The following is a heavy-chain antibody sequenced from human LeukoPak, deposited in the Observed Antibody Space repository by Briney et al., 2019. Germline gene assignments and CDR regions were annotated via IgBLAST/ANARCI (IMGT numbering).Heavy chain of an antibody. D-gene: IGHD2-15*01. CDR2: TYYRSKWYN. V-gene: IGHV6-1*01. CDR3: ARGGGLIDY. CDR1: GDSVSSNSAT. J-gene: IGHJ4*02. Sequence: SQTLSLTCAISGDSVSSNSATWIWLRQSPSRGLEWLGRTYYRSKWYNDYAVSVKSRITINPDTSRNQFSLQLNSVTPEDTAVYYCARGGGLIDYWGQGTLVTVSS.